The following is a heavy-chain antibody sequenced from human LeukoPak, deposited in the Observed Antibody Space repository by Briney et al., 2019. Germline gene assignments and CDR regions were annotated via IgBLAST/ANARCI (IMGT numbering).Heavy chain of an antibody. D-gene: IGHD3-22*01. CDR3: AREDYYDSSGLFDY. CDR1: GGSISSYY. J-gene: IGHJ4*02. Sequence: SETLSLTCTVSGGSISSYYWSWIRQPAGKGLEWIGRIYTSGSTNYNPSLKSRVTMSVDTSKNQFSLKLSSVTAADTAVYYCAREDYYDSSGLFDYWGQGTLVTVSS. CDR2: IYTSGST. V-gene: IGHV4-4*07.